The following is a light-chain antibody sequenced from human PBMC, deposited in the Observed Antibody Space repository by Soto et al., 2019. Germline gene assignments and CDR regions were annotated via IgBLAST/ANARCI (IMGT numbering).Light chain of an antibody. CDR3: QVWDSSNYNYV. CDR1: DIGSKS. Sequence: SYELTQPPSVSAAPGQTARITCGGDDIGSKSVHWYQQKPGQAPVLVVYEDRARPSGIPERFSGSNSGNTATLTISRVEDGDEADYYCQVWDSSNYNYVFGSGTKGT. CDR2: EDR. V-gene: IGLV3-21*02. J-gene: IGLJ1*01.